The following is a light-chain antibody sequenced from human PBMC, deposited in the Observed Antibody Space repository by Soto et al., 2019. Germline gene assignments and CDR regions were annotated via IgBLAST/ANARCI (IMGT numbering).Light chain of an antibody. Sequence: QSVRTQPASVSGSPGHSITISCTGTDSDVGSHNIVSWYQLHPGKAPKLMIYEVTKRPSGVTNRFSGSKSGNTASLTIAGLQAEDEADYYCCSYAVSNTYLFGNGTKVTVL. CDR2: EVT. CDR3: CSYAVSNTYL. V-gene: IGLV2-23*02. CDR1: DSDVGSHNI. J-gene: IGLJ1*01.